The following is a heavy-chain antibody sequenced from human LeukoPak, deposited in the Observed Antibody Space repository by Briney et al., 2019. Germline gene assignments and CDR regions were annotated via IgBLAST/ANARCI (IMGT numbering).Heavy chain of an antibody. CDR2: IYYSGST. CDR3: ARWTRQLVQNFDY. J-gene: IGHJ4*02. V-gene: IGHV4-59*08. D-gene: IGHD6-13*01. CDR1: GGSISTYY. Sequence: SQSLSLTCTVSGGSISTYYWTWIRPPPGKGLELIGYIYYSGSTNYNPSLKSRVTLSVDTSKSQFSLKLSSVTAADTAVYYCARWTRQLVQNFDYWGQGTLVTVSS.